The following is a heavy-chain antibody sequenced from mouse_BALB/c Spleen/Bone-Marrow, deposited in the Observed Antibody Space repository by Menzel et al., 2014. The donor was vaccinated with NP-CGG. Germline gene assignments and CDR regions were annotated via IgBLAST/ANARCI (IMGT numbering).Heavy chain of an antibody. D-gene: IGHD2-1*01. CDR1: GYSFTSYW. V-gene: IGHV1S126*01. J-gene: IGHJ3*01. CDR3: ASPSDGKPIAY. CDR2: IDPSDSET. Sequence: VQLQQSGPQLVRPGASVKISCKASGYSFTSYWMHWVKQRPGQGLEWIGMIDPSDSETRLNQKFKDKATLTVDKSSSTAYMQLSSPTSEDSAVYYCASPSDGKPIAYRGQGTLVPVSA.